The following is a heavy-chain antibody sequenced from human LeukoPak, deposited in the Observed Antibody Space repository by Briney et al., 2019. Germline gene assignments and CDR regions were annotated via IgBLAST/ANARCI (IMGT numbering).Heavy chain of an antibody. CDR2: ISRSSSTI. Sequence: GGSLRLSCAASGFTFSSYSMNWVRQAPGKGLEWVSYISRSSSTIYYAGSVKGRFTISGDNAKNSLYLQMNSLRAEDTALYYCAKGYSSTSEFDYWGQGTLVTVSS. D-gene: IGHD2-2*01. CDR1: GFTFSSYS. V-gene: IGHV3-48*04. CDR3: AKGYSSTSEFDY. J-gene: IGHJ4*02.